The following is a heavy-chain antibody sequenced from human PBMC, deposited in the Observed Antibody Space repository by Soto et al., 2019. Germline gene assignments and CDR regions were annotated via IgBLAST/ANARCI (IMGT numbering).Heavy chain of an antibody. CDR2: IRTRFGDT. CDR3: AKDPTYDYGYFDS. CDR1: GFTFSSYA. J-gene: IGHJ4*02. V-gene: IGHV3-23*01. D-gene: IGHD4-17*01. Sequence: EVQLLESGGDLVQPGGSLRLSCAASGFTFSSYAMNWVRQAPGKGLEWVSTIRTRFGDTYYAASVKGRFTISRDNSKSTVYLHLNSLRAEDTAIYYCAKDPTYDYGYFDSWGQGTLVTVSS.